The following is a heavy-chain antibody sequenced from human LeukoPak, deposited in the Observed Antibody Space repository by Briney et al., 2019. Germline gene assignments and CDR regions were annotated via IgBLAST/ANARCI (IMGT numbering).Heavy chain of an antibody. CDR1: GGSISSSNW. D-gene: IGHD6-19*01. V-gene: IGHV4-4*02. CDR3: ARWLARHYYFDY. J-gene: IGHJ4*02. CDR2: IYHSGST. Sequence: SETLSLTCAVSGGSISSSNWRSWVRQPPGKGLEWIGEIYHSGSTNYNPSLKSRVTISVDKSKNQFSLKLSSVTAADTAVYYCARWLARHYYFDYWGQGTLVTVSS.